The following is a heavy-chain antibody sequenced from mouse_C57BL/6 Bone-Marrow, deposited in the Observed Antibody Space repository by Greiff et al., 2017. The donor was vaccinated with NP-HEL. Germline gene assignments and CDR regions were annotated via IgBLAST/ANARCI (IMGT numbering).Heavy chain of an antibody. J-gene: IGHJ2*01. CDR3: ARTGDGPFDY. CDR2: IWSGGST. V-gene: IGHV2-2*01. Sequence: QVQLKESGPGLVQPSQSLSITCTVSGFSLTSYGVHWVRPSPGKGLEWLGVIWSGGSTDYNAAFISRLSISKDNSKSQVFFKMNSLQADDTAIYYCARTGDGPFDYWGQGTTLTVSS. D-gene: IGHD2-3*01. CDR1: GFSLTSYG.